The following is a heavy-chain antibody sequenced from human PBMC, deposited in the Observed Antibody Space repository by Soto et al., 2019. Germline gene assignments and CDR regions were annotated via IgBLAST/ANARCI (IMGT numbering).Heavy chain of an antibody. CDR3: ARDLEGRGSFDI. CDR1: GYTFTGYY. D-gene: IGHD3-10*01. CDR2: INSNSGGT. Sequence: ASVKVSCKASGYTFTGYYMHWVRQAPGQGLEWMGWINSNSGGTKYAQKFQGRVTMTRDTSISTAYMELRRLRSDDTAVYYCARDLEGRGSFDIWGQGTMVTASS. J-gene: IGHJ3*02. V-gene: IGHV1-2*02.